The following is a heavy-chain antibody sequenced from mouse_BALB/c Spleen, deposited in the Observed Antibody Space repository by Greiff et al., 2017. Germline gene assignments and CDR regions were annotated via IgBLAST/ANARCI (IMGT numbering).Heavy chain of an antibody. V-gene: IGHV1-80*01. CDR3: ARDGSSLSWFAY. J-gene: IGHJ3*01. CDR2: IYPGDGDT. CDR1: GYAFSSYW. D-gene: IGHD1-1*01. Sequence: VQLQQSGAELVRPGSSVKISCKASGYAFSSYWMNWVKQRPGQGLEWIGQIYPGDGDTNYNGKFKGKATLTADKSSSTAYMQLSSLTSEDSAVYFCARDGSSLSWFAYWGQGTLVTVSA.